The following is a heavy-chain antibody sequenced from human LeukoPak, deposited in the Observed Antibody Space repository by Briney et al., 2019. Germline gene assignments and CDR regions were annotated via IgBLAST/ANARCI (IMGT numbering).Heavy chain of an antibody. D-gene: IGHD5-24*01. J-gene: IGHJ3*02. Sequence: ASVKVSCKASGYTFTGYYMHWVRQAPGQGLEWMGWINPNSGGTNYAQKFQGRVTMTRDTSTSTAYMELSRLRSDDTAVYYCARGPGDGYYTERAFDIWGQGTMVTVSS. CDR2: INPNSGGT. CDR3: ARGPGDGYYTERAFDI. CDR1: GYTFTGYY. V-gene: IGHV1-2*02.